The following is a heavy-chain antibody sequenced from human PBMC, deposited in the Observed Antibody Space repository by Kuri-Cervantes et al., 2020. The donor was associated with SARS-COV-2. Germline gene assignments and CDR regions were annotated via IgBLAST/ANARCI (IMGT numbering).Heavy chain of an antibody. J-gene: IGHJ4*02. CDR1: GGSFSGYY. CDR3: ARQVENVRFLEWLQGDY. V-gene: IGHV4-34*01. D-gene: IGHD3-3*01. CDR2: INHSGST. Sequence: SQTLSLTCAVYGGSFSGYYWSWIRQPPGKGLEWIGEINHSGSTNYNPSLKSRVTVSVDTSKNQFSLKLSSVTASDTAVYYCARQVENVRFLEWLQGDYWGQGTLVTVSS.